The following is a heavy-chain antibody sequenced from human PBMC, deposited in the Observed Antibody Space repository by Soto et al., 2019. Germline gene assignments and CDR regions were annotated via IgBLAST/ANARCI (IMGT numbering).Heavy chain of an antibody. D-gene: IGHD3-10*01. CDR1: CYTFTGYG. V-gene: IGHV1-18*04. J-gene: IGHJ5*02. CDR2: ISAYNGNT. Sequence: SVKVSFKASCYTFTGYGITWVRQAPGQGLEWMGWISAYNGNTNYAQKLQGRVTMTTDTSTSTAYMELRSLRSDDTAVYYCARGGSGSYSKNWFDPWGQGTLVPDS. CDR3: ARGGSGSYSKNWFDP.